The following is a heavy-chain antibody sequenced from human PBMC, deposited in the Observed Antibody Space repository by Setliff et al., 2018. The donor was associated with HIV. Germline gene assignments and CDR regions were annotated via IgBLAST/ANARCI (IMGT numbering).Heavy chain of an antibody. CDR1: GYTLTGYY. Sequence: ASVKVSCKASGYTLTGYYMHWVRQAPGQGLEWMGWISAYSGNTNYAQKLQGRVTMTTDTSTSTAYMELRSLRSDDTAVYYCARVAWYYSFWSGLGDAFDIWGQGTMVTVSS. V-gene: IGHV1-18*04. D-gene: IGHD3-3*01. J-gene: IGHJ3*02. CDR3: ARVAWYYSFWSGLGDAFDI. CDR2: ISAYSGNT.